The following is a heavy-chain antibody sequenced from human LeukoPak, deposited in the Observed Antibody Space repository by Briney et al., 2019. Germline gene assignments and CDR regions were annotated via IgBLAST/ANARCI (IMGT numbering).Heavy chain of an antibody. CDR1: GYSFTNYW. Sequence: GESLKTSCKGSGYSFTNYWIGWVRQMPGKGLEWMGIFYPGDSDTRYIPAFQGQVTISADKSINTAYLQWSSLKASDTAIYYCARSASRYFDWFDYWGQGTLVTVSS. CDR3: ARSASRYFDWFDY. J-gene: IGHJ4*02. V-gene: IGHV5-51*01. CDR2: FYPGDSDT. D-gene: IGHD3-9*01.